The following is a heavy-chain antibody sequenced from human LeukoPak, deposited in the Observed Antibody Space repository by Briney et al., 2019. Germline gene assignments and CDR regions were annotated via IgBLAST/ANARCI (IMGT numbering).Heavy chain of an antibody. J-gene: IGHJ5*02. CDR3: ATYTEDYSGPAFAP. D-gene: IGHD3-16*01. CDR2: IKQDGSEK. V-gene: IGHV3-7*03. CDR1: GLTFSSYW. Sequence: PGGSLRLSCAASGLTFSSYWMSWVRQAPGKGLEGVANIKQDGSEKYYVESVKGRFTISRDNAKNSLYLQMDSLSAEDTAVSYCATYTEDYSGPAFAPWGQGTLVIVSS.